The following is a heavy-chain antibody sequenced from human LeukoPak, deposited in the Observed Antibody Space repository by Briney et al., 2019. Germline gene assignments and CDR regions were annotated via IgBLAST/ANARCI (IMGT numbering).Heavy chain of an antibody. V-gene: IGHV4-34*01. D-gene: IGHD4-11*01. CDR1: GGSLSGYY. J-gene: IGHJ6*02. CDR2: INHSGST. Sequence: PSETLSLTCAVYGGSLSGYYWSWIRQPPGKGLEWIGEINHSGSTNYNPSLKSRVTISEDTSKNQFSLKLSSVTAADTAVYYCARRLQNYYGMDVWGQGTTVTVS. CDR3: ARRLQNYYGMDV.